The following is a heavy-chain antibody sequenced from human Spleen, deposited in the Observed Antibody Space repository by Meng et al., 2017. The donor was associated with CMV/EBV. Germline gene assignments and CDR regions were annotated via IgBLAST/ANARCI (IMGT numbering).Heavy chain of an antibody. Sequence: GSLRLSCTVSGDSISSNYWSWIRQPPGKGLEWIGYIHYSGSTNYNPSLMSRVTISVDTSKNQFSLKLNSVTAVDTAVYYCARDSLLWFGESWGAFDIWGQGTMVTVSS. D-gene: IGHD3-10*01. CDR1: GDSISSNY. CDR2: IHYSGST. V-gene: IGHV4-59*01. CDR3: ARDSLLWFGESWGAFDI. J-gene: IGHJ3*02.